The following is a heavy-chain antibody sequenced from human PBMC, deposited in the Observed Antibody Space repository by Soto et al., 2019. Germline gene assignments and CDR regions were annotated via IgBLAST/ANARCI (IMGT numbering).Heavy chain of an antibody. CDR1: GFTFSSYA. Sequence: GGSLRLSCAASGFTFSSYAMSWVRQAPGKGLEWVSAISGSGGSTYYADSVKGRFTISRDNSKNTLYLQMNSLRAEDTAVYYCAKGARGYCSGGSCYVLSYFQHWGQGTLVTVSS. V-gene: IGHV3-23*01. J-gene: IGHJ1*01. D-gene: IGHD2-15*01. CDR2: ISGSGGST. CDR3: AKGARGYCSGGSCYVLSYFQH.